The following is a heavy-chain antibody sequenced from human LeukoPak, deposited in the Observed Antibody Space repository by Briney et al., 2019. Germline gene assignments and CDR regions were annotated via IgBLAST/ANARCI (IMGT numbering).Heavy chain of an antibody. Sequence: GGSLRLSCAGSGFTFSRYTMNWVRQAPGKGLEWVSSISSSSSYIYYAESLRGRIAISRDNAKNSLYLQMNSLRAEDTAVYYCARYYYGSGSLFDYWGQGTLVTVSS. CDR3: ARYYYGSGSLFDY. CDR1: GFTFSRYT. D-gene: IGHD3-10*01. V-gene: IGHV3-21*01. J-gene: IGHJ4*02. CDR2: ISSSSSYI.